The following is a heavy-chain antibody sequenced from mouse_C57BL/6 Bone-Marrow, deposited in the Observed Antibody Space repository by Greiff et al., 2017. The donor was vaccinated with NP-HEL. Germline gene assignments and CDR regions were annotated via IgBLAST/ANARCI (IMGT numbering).Heavy chain of an antibody. CDR3: AREDSNYVYFDY. CDR1: GYAFTNYL. V-gene: IGHV1-54*01. D-gene: IGHD2-5*01. J-gene: IGHJ2*01. CDR2: INPGSGGT. Sequence: QVQLQQSGAELVRPGTSVKVSCKASGYAFTNYLIEWVKQRPGQGLEWIGVINPGSGGTNYNEKFKGKATLTADKSSSTAYMQLSSLTSEDSAVYVCAREDSNYVYFDYWGQGTTLTVSS.